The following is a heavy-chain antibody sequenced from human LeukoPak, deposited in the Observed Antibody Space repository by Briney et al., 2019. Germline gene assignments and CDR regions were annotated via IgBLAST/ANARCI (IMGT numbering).Heavy chain of an antibody. Sequence: PGRSLRLSCAACGFTFSNYAMHWVRQAPGKGLEWVALISYDGTNKYYAVSVKGRHTISRDNSKSTLYVQMNSLRAEDTAVYYCARDYSSGSYPRIYFDYWGQGTLVTVSS. CDR3: ARDYSSGSYPRIYFDY. J-gene: IGHJ4*02. CDR1: GFTFSNYA. V-gene: IGHV3-30*01. CDR2: ISYDGTNK. D-gene: IGHD3-10*01.